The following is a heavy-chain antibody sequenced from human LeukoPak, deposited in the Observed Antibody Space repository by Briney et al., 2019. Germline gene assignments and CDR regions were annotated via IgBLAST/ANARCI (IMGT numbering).Heavy chain of an antibody. CDR1: GGSISSYY. Sequence: SETLSLTCTVSGGSISSYYWSWIRQPPGKGLEWIGYIYYSGSTNYNPSLKSRVTISVDTSKNQFSLKLSSVTAADTAVYYCARANSMGGYHDNNNYYSWDYWGQGTLVTVSS. CDR2: IYYSGST. J-gene: IGHJ4*02. D-gene: IGHD3-22*01. V-gene: IGHV4-59*12. CDR3: ARANSMGGYHDNNNYYSWDY.